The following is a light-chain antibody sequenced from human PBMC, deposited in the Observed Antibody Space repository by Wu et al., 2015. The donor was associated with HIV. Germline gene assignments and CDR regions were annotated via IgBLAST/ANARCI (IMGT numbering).Light chain of an antibody. J-gene: IGKJ3*01. Sequence: EIVLTQSPATLSLSPGERATLSCRASQSVSSYLAWYQQKPGQAPRLLIYDASNRATGIPARFSGSGSGTDFTLTISSLEPEDFAVYYCQQRSNWPRLFTFGPGDQSGYQT. CDR3: QQRSNWPRLFT. CDR1: QSVSSY. CDR2: DAS. V-gene: IGKV3-11*01.